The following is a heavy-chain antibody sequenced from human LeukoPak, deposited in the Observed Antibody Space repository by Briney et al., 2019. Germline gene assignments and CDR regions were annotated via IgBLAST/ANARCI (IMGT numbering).Heavy chain of an antibody. Sequence: PSETLSLTCTVYGGSFSGYYWSWIRQPPGKGLEWIGEINHSGSTNYNPSLKSRVTISVDTSKNQFSLKLSSVTAADTATYYCATPYCSGISWLDVFNMWGQGTRVTVSS. CDR1: GGSFSGYY. CDR2: INHSGST. CDR3: ATPYCSGISWLDVFNM. D-gene: IGHD2-15*01. V-gene: IGHV4-34*01. J-gene: IGHJ3*02.